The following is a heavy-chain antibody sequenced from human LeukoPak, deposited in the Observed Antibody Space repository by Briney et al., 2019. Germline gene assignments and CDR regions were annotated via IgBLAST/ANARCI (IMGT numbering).Heavy chain of an antibody. J-gene: IGHJ2*01. CDR3: AKTIPYWYFDL. V-gene: IGHV3-23*01. Sequence: GGSLRLSCAASGFTFSSYDISWVRQAPGKGLEWVSAISYGGGTTYADSVKGRFTISRDNSKNTLYLQMNSLTAEDTAKYYCAKTIPYWYFDLWGRGTLVTVSS. CDR1: GFTFSSYD. CDR2: ISYGGGTT. D-gene: IGHD5-24*01.